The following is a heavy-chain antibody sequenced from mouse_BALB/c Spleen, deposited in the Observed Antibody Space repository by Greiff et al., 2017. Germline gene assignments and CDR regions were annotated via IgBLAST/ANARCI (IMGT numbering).Heavy chain of an antibody. CDR1: GYTFTDYE. J-gene: IGHJ2*01. CDR2: IDPETGGT. Sequence: VQLQQSGAELVRPGASVTLSCKASGYTFTDYEMHWVKQTPVHGLEWIGAIDPETGGTAYNQKFKGKATLTADKPSSTAYMELRSLTSEDSAVYYCTRWARRLDYWGQGTTLTVSS. V-gene: IGHV1-15*01. CDR3: TRWARRLDY.